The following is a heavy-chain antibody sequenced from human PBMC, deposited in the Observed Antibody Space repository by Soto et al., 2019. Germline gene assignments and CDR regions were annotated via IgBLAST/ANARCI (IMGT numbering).Heavy chain of an antibody. CDR2: IYYSGST. V-gene: IGHV4-59*01. CDR3: ARVRIAAAGDHFDY. Sequence: QVQLQESGPGLVKPSETLSLTCTVSGGSISSYYWSWIRQPPGKGLEWIGYIYYSGSTNYNPSLQGRVTISVDTSRNQFSLKLSSVTAADTAVYYCARVRIAAAGDHFDYWGQGTLVTVSS. CDR1: GGSISSYY. D-gene: IGHD6-13*01. J-gene: IGHJ4*02.